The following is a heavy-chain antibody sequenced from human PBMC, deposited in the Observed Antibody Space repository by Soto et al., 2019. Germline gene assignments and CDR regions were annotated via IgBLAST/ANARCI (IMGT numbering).Heavy chain of an antibody. CDR3: ARGRDVDS. CDR2: IKQDGIEK. Sequence: EVRLAESGGGLVQPGGSLRLSCAASGFRFNTYWMSWVRQAPGKGLEWVANIKQDGIEKHFVGSVKGRFTISRDNAQNSVYLPMDSLRADDTAVYYCARGRDVDSWGQGTLVTVSS. J-gene: IGHJ4*02. V-gene: IGHV3-7*03. CDR1: GFRFNTYW.